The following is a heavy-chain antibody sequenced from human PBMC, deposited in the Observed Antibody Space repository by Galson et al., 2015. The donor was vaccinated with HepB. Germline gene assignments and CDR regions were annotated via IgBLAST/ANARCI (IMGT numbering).Heavy chain of an antibody. CDR2: IRSKASSYAT. CDR1: GFTFSGSA. D-gene: IGHD3-22*01. J-gene: IGHJ4*02. V-gene: IGHV3-73*01. Sequence: SLRLSCAASGFTFSGSAMHWVRQASGKGLEWVGRIRSKASSYATAYAASVKGRFTISRDDSKNTAYLQMNSLKTEDTAVYYCTTIVVVTGKGYWGQGTLVTVSS. CDR3: TTIVVVTGKGY.